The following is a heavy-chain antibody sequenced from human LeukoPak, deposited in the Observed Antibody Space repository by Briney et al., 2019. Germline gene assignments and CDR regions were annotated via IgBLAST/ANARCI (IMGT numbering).Heavy chain of an antibody. D-gene: IGHD1-1*01. V-gene: IGHV1-2*02. CDR1: GYTFTGYY. J-gene: IGHJ4*02. Sequence: ASVKVSCKASGYTFTGYYMHWVRQAPGQGLEWMGWINPNSGGTNYAQKFQGRVTMTRDTAISTAYMELSRLRSDDTAVYYCARVYNWNDAVYGYWGKGTMVTVSS. CDR2: INPNSGGT. CDR3: ARVYNWNDAVYGY.